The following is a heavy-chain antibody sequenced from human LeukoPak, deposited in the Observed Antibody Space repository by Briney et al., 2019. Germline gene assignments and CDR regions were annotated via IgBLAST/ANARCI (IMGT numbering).Heavy chain of an antibody. CDR2: INPSGGST. Sequence: ASVTVSCKASVYTFSSYFMHWVRQAPGQGLEWMGVINPSGGSTTYAQNFQGRVTMTRDMSTSTVYMELSSLRSEDTAVYYCAREVGACDYWGQGTLVTVSS. CDR3: AREVGACDY. V-gene: IGHV1-46*01. CDR1: VYTFSSYF. J-gene: IGHJ4*02. D-gene: IGHD1-26*01.